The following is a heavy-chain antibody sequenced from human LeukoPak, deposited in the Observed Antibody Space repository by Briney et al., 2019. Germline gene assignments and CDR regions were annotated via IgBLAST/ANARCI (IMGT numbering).Heavy chain of an antibody. D-gene: IGHD3-9*01. CDR1: GFTLRSYA. V-gene: IGHV3-23*01. J-gene: IGHJ4*02. Sequence: GGSLRLSCAASGFTLRSYAMSWVRQAPGKGLEWVSGISGYGGSTDYADSVKGRFTISRDNSKNTLYLQMTSLRAEDTAEYYCAKTNQQYYDILTGYSYWGQGTLVTVSS. CDR2: ISGYGGST. CDR3: AKTNQQYYDILTGYSY.